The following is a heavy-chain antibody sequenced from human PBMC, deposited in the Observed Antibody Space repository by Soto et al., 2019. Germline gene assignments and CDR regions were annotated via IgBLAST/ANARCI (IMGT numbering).Heavy chain of an antibody. V-gene: IGHV3-9*01. D-gene: IGHD1-1*01. J-gene: IGHJ4*02. CDR2: INWNSGSI. CDR1: GFTLDDYA. CDR3: VTDERINWHSGHLLH. Sequence: GGSLRLSCAASGFTLDDYAMHCVRQVPGKSLESVSGINWNSGSIGHGDSVKGRFAISRDNAKNSLQLQMNRLSAEATAFYYCVTDERINWHSGHLLHWGPGTLLTVSS.